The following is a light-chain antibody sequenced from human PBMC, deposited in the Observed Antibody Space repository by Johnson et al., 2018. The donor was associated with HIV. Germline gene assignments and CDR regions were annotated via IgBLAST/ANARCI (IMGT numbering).Light chain of an antibody. Sequence: QFVLTQPPSVSAAPGQKVTISCSGSSSNIGNNFVSWYQEFPGAAPKLLIYENHKRPSGIPDRFSGSKSGTSATLGITGLQTGDEADYYCGTWDSSLSLFVFGTGTKVTVL. CDR1: SSNIGNNF. J-gene: IGLJ1*01. V-gene: IGLV1-51*02. CDR2: ENH. CDR3: GTWDSSLSLFV.